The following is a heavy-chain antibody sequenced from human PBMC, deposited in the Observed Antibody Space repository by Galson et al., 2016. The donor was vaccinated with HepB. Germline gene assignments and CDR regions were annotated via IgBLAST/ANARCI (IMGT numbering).Heavy chain of an antibody. CDR1: GGSISSGGYY. Sequence: TLSLTCTVSGGSISSGGYYWSWIRQHPGKGLEWIGYIYYSGSTYYNPSLKSRVTISVDTSKNQFSLKLSSVTAADTAVYYCARGTYGGRFFDYWGQGTRGTVSS. J-gene: IGHJ4*02. D-gene: IGHD4-23*01. V-gene: IGHV4-31*03. CDR3: ARGTYGGRFFDY. CDR2: IYYSGST.